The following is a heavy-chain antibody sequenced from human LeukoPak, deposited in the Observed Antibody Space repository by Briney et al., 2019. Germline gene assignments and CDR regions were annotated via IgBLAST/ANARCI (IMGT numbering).Heavy chain of an antibody. CDR3: VKDIQLST. D-gene: IGHD5-24*01. J-gene: IGHJ3*01. V-gene: IGHV3-23*01. Sequence: GGSLRLSCAASGFNFITDAMTWVRQAPGKGLEWVSLIGSSGGSTYYADSVKGRFTISRDNSNPTLSLQMNSLRVEDTAIYYCVKDIQLSTWGLGTMVTVSS. CDR1: GFNFITDA. CDR2: IGSSGGST.